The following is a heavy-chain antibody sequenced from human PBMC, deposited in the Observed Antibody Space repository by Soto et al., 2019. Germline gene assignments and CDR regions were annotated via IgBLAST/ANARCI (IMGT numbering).Heavy chain of an antibody. CDR2: IIPILGTP. Sequence: QVQLVQSGAEVQKPGSSVNVSCKASGDTPSTYAISWVRQAPGQGLEWMGGIIPILGTPNYAQRFQGKITISADTSTRTTYMELNSVTSDDTAMFYCAILGLDVDSSGQGTLVIVSS. J-gene: IGHJ4*02. CDR3: AILGLDVDS. V-gene: IGHV1-69*14. D-gene: IGHD3-16*01. CDR1: GDTPSTYA.